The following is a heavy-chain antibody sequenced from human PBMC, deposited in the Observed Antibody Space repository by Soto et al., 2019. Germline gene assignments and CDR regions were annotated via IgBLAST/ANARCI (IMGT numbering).Heavy chain of an antibody. CDR3: ATDFTGTKTTPYYYYYMDV. Sequence: ASVKVSCKASGYTFTSYYMYWVRQAPGQGLEWMGIINPSGGRTSYAQKFQGRVTMTEDTSTDTAYMELSSLRSEDTAVYYCATDFTGTKTTPYYYYYMDVWGKGTTVTVSS. D-gene: IGHD1-7*01. J-gene: IGHJ6*03. V-gene: IGHV1-46*01. CDR1: GYTFTSYY. CDR2: INPSGGRT.